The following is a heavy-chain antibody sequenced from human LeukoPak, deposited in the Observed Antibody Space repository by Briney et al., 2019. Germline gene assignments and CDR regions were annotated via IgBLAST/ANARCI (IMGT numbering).Heavy chain of an antibody. CDR2: IYHSGST. CDR3: ARTGVVATSYFFDY. J-gene: IGHJ4*02. Sequence: SGTLSLTCAVSGGSISSSNWWSWVRQPPGKGLEWIGEIYHSGSTNYNPSLKSRVTISVDKSKNQFSLKLSSVTAADTAVYYCARTGVVATSYFFDYWGQGILVTVSS. V-gene: IGHV4-4*02. D-gene: IGHD5-12*01. CDR1: GGSISSSNW.